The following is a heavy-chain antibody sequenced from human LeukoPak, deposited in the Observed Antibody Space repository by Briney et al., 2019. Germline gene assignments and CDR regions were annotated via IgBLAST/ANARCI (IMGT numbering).Heavy chain of an antibody. J-gene: IGHJ4*02. CDR1: GVTFSSYE. D-gene: IGHD3-3*01. CDR2: ISSSGSTI. Sequence: PGGSLRPSCAASGVTFSSYEMNWVRQAPGKGLEWVSYISSSGSTIYYADPVKGRFTISRDNAKNSLYLQMNSLRAEDTAVYYCASLGVDDFWSGQLDYWGQGTLVTVSS. CDR3: ASLGVDDFWSGQLDY. V-gene: IGHV3-48*03.